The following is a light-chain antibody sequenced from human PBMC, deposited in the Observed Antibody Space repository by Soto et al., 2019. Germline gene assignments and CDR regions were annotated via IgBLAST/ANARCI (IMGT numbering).Light chain of an antibody. V-gene: IGKV1-12*01. J-gene: IGKJ4*01. CDR3: QQGKSFPLT. CDR2: TVS. CDR1: QEINSW. Sequence: DIRMTQSPPYVSAYLGDRVTITCRASQEINSWLGWYQQKPGLAPKLLIYTVSSLQGGVPSRFSGSRSGTDFTLTISSLQPEDQATYYCQQGKSFPLTFGGGTKVDIK.